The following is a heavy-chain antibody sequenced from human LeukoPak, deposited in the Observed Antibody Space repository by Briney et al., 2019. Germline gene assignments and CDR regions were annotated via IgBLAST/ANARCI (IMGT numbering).Heavy chain of an antibody. Sequence: GGSLRLSCAASGFTFSSYWMSWVRQAPGKGLEWVANIKQDGSEKYYVDSVKGRFTISRDNAKNSLYLQMNSLRAEDTAVYYCAREGGSYTTSPFDYWGQGTLVTVSS. J-gene: IGHJ4*02. CDR1: GFTFSSYW. CDR2: IKQDGSEK. D-gene: IGHD1-26*01. CDR3: AREGGSYTTSPFDY. V-gene: IGHV3-7*01.